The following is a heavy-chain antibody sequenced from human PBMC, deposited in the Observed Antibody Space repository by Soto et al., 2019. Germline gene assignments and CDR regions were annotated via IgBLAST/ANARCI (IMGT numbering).Heavy chain of an antibody. V-gene: IGHV3-30-3*01. Sequence: PGGSLRLSCAASGFTFSSYAMHWVRQAPGKGLEWVAVISYDGSNKYYAGSVKGRFTISRDNSKNTLYLQMNSLRAEDTAVYYCARDCFRSSTSCYYDYWGQGTLVTVS. D-gene: IGHD2-2*01. CDR2: ISYDGSNK. J-gene: IGHJ4*02. CDR1: GFTFSSYA. CDR3: ARDCFRSSTSCYYDY.